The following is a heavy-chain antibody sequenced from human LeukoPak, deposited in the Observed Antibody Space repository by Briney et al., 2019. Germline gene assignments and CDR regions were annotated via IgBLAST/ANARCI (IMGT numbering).Heavy chain of an antibody. D-gene: IGHD4-17*01. J-gene: IGHJ4*02. CDR2: IDWDDDK. V-gene: IGHV2-70*01. Sequence: SGPALVKPTQTLTLTCTFSGFSLITSGMCVSWIRQPPGKALEWLALIDWDDDKYYSTSLKTRLTISKDTFKNQVVLTMTNMDPVGTATYYCARISAYGDYYFDYWGQGTLVTVSS. CDR3: ARISAYGDYYFDY. CDR1: GFSLITSGMC.